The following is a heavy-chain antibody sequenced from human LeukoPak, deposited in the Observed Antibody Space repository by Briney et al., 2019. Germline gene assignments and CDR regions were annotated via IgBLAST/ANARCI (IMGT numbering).Heavy chain of an antibody. CDR1: GFTFSSYF. J-gene: IGHJ5*02. CDR2: ISGSGGST. V-gene: IGHV3-23*01. D-gene: IGHD2-2*01. Sequence: GGSLRLSCAASGFTFSSYFMSWVRQAPGKGLEWVSAISGSGGSTYYADSVKGRFTISRDNSKNTLYLQMNSLRAEDTAVYYCAKGCYQLLRQGGWFDPWGQGTLVTVSS. CDR3: AKGCYQLLRQGGWFDP.